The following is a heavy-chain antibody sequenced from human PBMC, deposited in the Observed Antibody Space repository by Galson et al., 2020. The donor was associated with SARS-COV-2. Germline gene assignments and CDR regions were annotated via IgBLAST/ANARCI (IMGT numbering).Heavy chain of an antibody. D-gene: IGHD3-9*01. CDR1: GFTFSSYG. J-gene: IGHJ2*01. CDR2: IWYDGSNK. Sequence: GGSLRLSCAASGFTFSSYGMHWVRQAPGKGLEWVAVIWYDGSNKYYADSVKGRFTISRDNSKNTLYLQMNSLRAEDTAVYYCARERPWDDNWYFDLWGRGTLVTVSS. CDR3: ARERPWDDNWYFDL. V-gene: IGHV3-33*01.